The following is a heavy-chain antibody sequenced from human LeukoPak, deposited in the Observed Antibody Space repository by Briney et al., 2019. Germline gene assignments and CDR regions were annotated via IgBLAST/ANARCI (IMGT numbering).Heavy chain of an antibody. CDR1: GYTFTSYY. Sequence: GASVKVSCKASGYTFTSYYMHWVRQAPGQGLEWMGIINPSGGSTSYAQKFQGRVTMTRDTSTSTVYMGLSSPRSEDTAVYYCASSIRDSSSWYGGDSSGPGDYWGQGTLVTVSS. D-gene: IGHD6-13*01. V-gene: IGHV1-46*01. J-gene: IGHJ4*02. CDR3: ASSIRDSSSWYGGDSSGPGDY. CDR2: INPSGGST.